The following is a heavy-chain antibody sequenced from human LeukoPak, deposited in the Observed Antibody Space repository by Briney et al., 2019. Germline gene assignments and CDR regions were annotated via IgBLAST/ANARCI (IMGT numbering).Heavy chain of an antibody. J-gene: IGHJ6*03. D-gene: IGHD2-2*01. CDR3: ARGGCSSTSCSALRLPITPPYMDV. CDR2: ISGSGGST. CDR1: GFTFSSYA. Sequence: PGGSLRLSCAASGFTFSSYAMSWVRQAPGKGLEWVSAISGSGGSTYYADSVKGRFTISRDNSKNTLYLQMNSLRAEDTAVYYCARGGCSSTSCSALRLPITPPYMDVWGKGTTVTVSS. V-gene: IGHV3-23*01.